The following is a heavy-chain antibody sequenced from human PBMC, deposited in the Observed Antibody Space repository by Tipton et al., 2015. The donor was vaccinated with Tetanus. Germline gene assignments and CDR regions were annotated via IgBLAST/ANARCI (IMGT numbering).Heavy chain of an antibody. CDR1: GFTFINYG. CDR2: IGHEGTPK. V-gene: IGHV3-30*02. J-gene: IGHJ4*02. CDR3: AKDFEWSFDY. D-gene: IGHD3-3*01. Sequence: SLRLSCAASGFTFINYGMNWVRQAPGLRLEWLAFIGHEGTPKLYAGSAKGRFTISRDYSKNTVFLDMSNLRAEDTALYYCAKDFEWSFDYWGQGTRVTVSS.